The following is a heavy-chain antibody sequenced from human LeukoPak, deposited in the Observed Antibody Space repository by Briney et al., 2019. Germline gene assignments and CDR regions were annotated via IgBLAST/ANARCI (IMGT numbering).Heavy chain of an antibody. V-gene: IGHV4-31*03. Sequence: PSQTLSHTCTVSGGSISSGGYYWSWIRQHPGKGLEWIGYIYYSGSTYYNPSLKSRVTISVDTSKNQFSLKLSSVTAADTAVYYCARDRAHYARLDPWGQGTLVTVSS. CDR3: ARDRAHYARLDP. CDR2: IYYSGST. CDR1: GGSISSGGYY. D-gene: IGHD3-16*01. J-gene: IGHJ5*02.